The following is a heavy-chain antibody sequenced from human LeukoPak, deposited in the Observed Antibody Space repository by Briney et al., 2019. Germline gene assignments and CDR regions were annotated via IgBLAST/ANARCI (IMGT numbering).Heavy chain of an antibody. CDR2: IYYSGST. V-gene: IGHV4-59*01. CDR1: GGSISSYY. CDR3: ARGTTVTTYDY. Sequence: SETLSLTCTVSGGSISSYYWSWIRQPPGKGLEWIGYIYYSGSTNYNPSLKSRVTISVDTSKNQFSLKLSSVTAADTAVYYCARGTTVTTYDYWGQGTLVTVSS. J-gene: IGHJ4*02. D-gene: IGHD4-17*01.